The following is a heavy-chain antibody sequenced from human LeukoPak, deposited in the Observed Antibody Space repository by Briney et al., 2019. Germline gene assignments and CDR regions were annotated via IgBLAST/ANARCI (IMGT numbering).Heavy chain of an antibody. D-gene: IGHD3-22*01. CDR3: ARERTGNSDSSGHYDY. CDR2: INPSGGST. J-gene: IGHJ4*02. Sequence: GASVKVSCKASGYTFTGYYMHWVRQAPGQGLEWMGIINPSGGSTSYAQKFQGRVTMTRDTSTSTVYMEPSSLRSEDTAVYYCARERTGNSDSSGHYDYWGQGTLVTVSS. V-gene: IGHV1-46*01. CDR1: GYTFTGYY.